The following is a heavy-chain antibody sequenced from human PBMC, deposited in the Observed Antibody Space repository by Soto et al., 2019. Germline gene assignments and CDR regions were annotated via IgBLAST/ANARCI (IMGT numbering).Heavy chain of an antibody. D-gene: IGHD7-27*01. CDR3: ARGRYCLTGRCFPNWFDS. J-gene: IGHJ5*01. CDR2: IYKSATT. V-gene: IGHV4-30-4*01. CDR1: GDSISNLDYF. Sequence: SETLSLTCSVSGDSISNLDYFWAWIRRPPGQALEYIGYIYKSATTYYNPSFERRVAISVDTSKSQFSLNVTSVTAADTAVYFCARGRYCLTGRCFPNWFDSWGQGALVTVSS.